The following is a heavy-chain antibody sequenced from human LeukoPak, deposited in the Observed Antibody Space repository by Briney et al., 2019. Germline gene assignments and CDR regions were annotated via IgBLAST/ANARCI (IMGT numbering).Heavy chain of an antibody. CDR3: ASLGYCSSTSCYAFDY. CDR2: IYYSGST. D-gene: IGHD2-2*01. J-gene: IGHJ4*02. V-gene: IGHV4-59*01. CDR1: GGSISSYY. Sequence: PSETLSLTCTVSGGSISSYYWSWIRQPPGKGLEWIGYIYYSGSTNYNPSLKSRVTISVDTSKNQFSLKLSSVTAADTAVYYCASLGYCSSTSCYAFDYWGQGTLVTVSS.